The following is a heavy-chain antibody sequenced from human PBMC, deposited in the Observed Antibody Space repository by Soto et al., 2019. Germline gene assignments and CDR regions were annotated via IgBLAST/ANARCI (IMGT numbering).Heavy chain of an antibody. V-gene: IGHV3-23*01. CDR2: ISGSGGGS. J-gene: IGHJ6*02. CDR1: GFAFSTYA. D-gene: IGHD6-13*01. CDR3: AKVTKRAAAGRYEYYKYGMDV. Sequence: PGGSLRLSCAASGFAFSTYAMTWVRQAPGKGLEWVSVISGSGGGSYYAASVKGRFAISRDNSKNTLYLQMNGLRAEDTALYYCAKVTKRAAAGRYEYYKYGMDVWGQGTTVTVSS.